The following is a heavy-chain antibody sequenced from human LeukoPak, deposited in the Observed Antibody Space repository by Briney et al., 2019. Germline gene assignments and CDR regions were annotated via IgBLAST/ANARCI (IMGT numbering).Heavy chain of an antibody. V-gene: IGHV4-34*01. CDR1: GGSFSGYY. D-gene: IGHD6-13*01. J-gene: IGHJ4*02. CDR2: INHSGST. CDR3: ARGKVGQPRVPGFDN. Sequence: SETLSRTCAVYGGSFSGYYWSWIRQPPGKGLEWIGEINHSGSTNYNPSLKSRVTISVDTSKNQFSLKLSSVTAADTAVYYCARGKVGQPRVPGFDNWGQGTLVTFSS.